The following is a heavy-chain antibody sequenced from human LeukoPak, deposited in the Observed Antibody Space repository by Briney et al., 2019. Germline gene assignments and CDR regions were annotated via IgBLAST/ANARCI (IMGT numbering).Heavy chain of an antibody. CDR1: GGSISSYY. CDR2: IYYSGST. J-gene: IGHJ3*02. D-gene: IGHD6-13*01. Sequence: SETLSLTCTVSGGSISSYYWSWIRQPPGKGLEWIGYIYYSGSTNYNPSLKSRVTISVDTSKNQFSLKLSSVTAADTAVYYCARYPQPWAFDIWGQGTMVTVSS. CDR3: ARYPQPWAFDI. V-gene: IGHV4-59*01.